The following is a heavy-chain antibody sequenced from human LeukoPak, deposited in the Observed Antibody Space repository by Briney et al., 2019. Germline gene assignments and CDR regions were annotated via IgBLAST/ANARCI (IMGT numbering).Heavy chain of an antibody. Sequence: SVKVSCKASGGTLSSYAISWVRQAPGQGLEWMGGIIPIFGTANYAQKFQGRVTITADKSTSTAYMELSSLRSEDTAVYYCARESITIVLRVIHRGVDYWGQGTLVTVSS. CDR3: ARESITIVLRVIHRGVDY. CDR1: GGTLSSYA. J-gene: IGHJ4*02. D-gene: IGHD3-10*01. V-gene: IGHV1-69*06. CDR2: IIPIFGTA.